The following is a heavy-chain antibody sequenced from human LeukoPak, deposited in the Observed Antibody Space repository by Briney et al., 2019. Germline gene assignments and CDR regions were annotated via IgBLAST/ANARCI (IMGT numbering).Heavy chain of an antibody. D-gene: IGHD6-13*01. J-gene: IGHJ6*03. V-gene: IGHV1-8*03. CDR1: GYTFTSYD. Sequence: ASVKVSCKASGYTFTSYDINWVRQATGQGLEWMGWMNPNSGNTGYAQKFQGRVTITRNTSISTAYMELSSLRSEDTAVYYCARGGYSSSPYYYYMDVWAKGPRSPSP. CDR3: ARGGYSSSPYYYYMDV. CDR2: MNPNSGNT.